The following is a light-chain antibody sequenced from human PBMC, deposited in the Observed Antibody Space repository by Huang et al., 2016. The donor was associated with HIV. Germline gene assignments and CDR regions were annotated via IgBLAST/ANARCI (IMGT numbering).Light chain of an antibody. Sequence: DIVMTQSPDSLTMSLGERVTLSCKSSQGVLYSSNNMNYLAWYQQKAGQPPKLLVYWASTRESGVPDRYSGSGSGTDFNLTISSLQADDVAVYYCHQYYSTPQTFGQGTKVEIK. CDR3: HQYYSTPQT. CDR1: QGVLYSSNNMNY. V-gene: IGKV4-1*01. CDR2: WAS. J-gene: IGKJ1*01.